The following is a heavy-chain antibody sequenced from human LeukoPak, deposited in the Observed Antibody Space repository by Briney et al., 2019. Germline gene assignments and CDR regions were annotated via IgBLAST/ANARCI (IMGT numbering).Heavy chain of an antibody. Sequence: ASVKVSCKASGYTFTGYYMHWVRQAPAQGLEWVGWINPNRGGTNNAQKFQGRVTMTRDTSISTAYMELSRLRSDDTAVYYCARDSDSSSRLDHSWFDPWGQGTLVTVSS. J-gene: IGHJ5*02. CDR3: ARDSDSSSRLDHSWFDP. D-gene: IGHD6-13*01. CDR2: INPNRGGT. CDR1: GYTFTGYY. V-gene: IGHV1-2*02.